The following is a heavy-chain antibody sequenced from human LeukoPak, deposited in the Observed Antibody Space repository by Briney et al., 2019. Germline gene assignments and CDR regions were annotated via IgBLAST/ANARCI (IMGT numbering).Heavy chain of an antibody. CDR1: GGSISSYY. Sequence: SETLSLTCTVSGGSISSYYWSWIRQPPGKGLEWIGYIYYSGSTNYNPSLKSRVTISVDTSKNQFSLKLSSVTAADTAVYYCARVVVDSSEDYFDYWGQGILVTVSS. D-gene: IGHD3-22*01. CDR3: ARVVVDSSEDYFDY. CDR2: IYYSGST. V-gene: IGHV4-59*01. J-gene: IGHJ4*02.